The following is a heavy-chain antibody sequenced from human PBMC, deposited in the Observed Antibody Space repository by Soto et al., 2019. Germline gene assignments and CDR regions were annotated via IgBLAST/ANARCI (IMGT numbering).Heavy chain of an antibody. D-gene: IGHD3-10*01. V-gene: IGHV3-30-3*01. J-gene: IGHJ4*02. CDR1: GFTFSSYA. CDR3: ARGRSYYYGSGSGY. Sequence: QVQLVESGGGVVQPGRSLRPSCAASGFTFSSYAMHWVRQAPGKGLEWVAVISYDGSNKYYADSVKGRFTISRDNSKNTLYLQMNSLRAEDTAVYYCARGRSYYYGSGSGYWGQGTLVTVSS. CDR2: ISYDGSNK.